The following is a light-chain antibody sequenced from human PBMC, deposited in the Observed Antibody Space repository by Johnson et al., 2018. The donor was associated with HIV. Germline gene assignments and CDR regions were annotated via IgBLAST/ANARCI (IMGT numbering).Light chain of an antibody. J-gene: IGLJ1*01. V-gene: IGLV1-51*02. CDR3: GTWDISLSAGV. CDR2: ENN. Sequence: QLVLTQPPSVSAAPGQKVTISCSGSSSDMGNYAVSWYQQLPGTAPKLLIYENNKRPSGIPDRFSGSKSGTSATLGITGLQTGDEADYYCGTWDISLSAGVFGTGTKVTGL. CDR1: SSDMGNYA.